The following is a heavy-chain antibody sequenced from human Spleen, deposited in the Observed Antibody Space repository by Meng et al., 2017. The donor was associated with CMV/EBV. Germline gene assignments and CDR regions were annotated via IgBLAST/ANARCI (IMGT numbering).Heavy chain of an antibody. CDR1: GGSVSSSHYY. V-gene: IGHV4-61*01. Sequence: ESLKISCTVSGGSVSSSHYYWSWIRQPPGKGLEWIGHIYYSGSTNYNPSLKSRVTISVDTSKNQFSLTLMSVTAADTAVYYCASIKVVPVALGWFDPWGQGTLVTVSS. CDR2: IYYSGST. CDR3: ASIKVVPVALGWFDP. D-gene: IGHD2-2*01. J-gene: IGHJ5*02.